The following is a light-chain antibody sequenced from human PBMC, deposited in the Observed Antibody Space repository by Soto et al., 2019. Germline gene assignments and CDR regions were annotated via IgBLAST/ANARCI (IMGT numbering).Light chain of an antibody. CDR1: SSDIGGYNH. CDR2: DVS. CDR3: SSWTTSSNPLYV. Sequence: QSALAQPASVSGSPGQSISISCTGTSSDIGGYNHFFWYQQHPGKARKLMIYDVSNRPSGVSNRFSGSKSGNTASLTISGPQAEDEADYYCSSWTTSSNPLYVFGTGTKVTVL. V-gene: IGLV2-14*03. J-gene: IGLJ1*01.